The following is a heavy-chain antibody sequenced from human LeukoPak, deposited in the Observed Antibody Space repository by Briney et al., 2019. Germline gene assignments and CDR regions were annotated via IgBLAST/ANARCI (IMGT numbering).Heavy chain of an antibody. CDR3: ARFHSGPSGWYVLWYFDL. V-gene: IGHV4-4*09. J-gene: IGHJ2*01. Sequence: SETLSLTCTVSGGSVSSYYWSWIRQPPGKGLEWIGYIYNSESTNYNSSLQSRVTMSLDTSKNQLFLKLSSATAADTAVYYCARFHSGPSGWYVLWYFDLWGRGTLVTVSS. CDR2: IYNSEST. D-gene: IGHD6-19*01. CDR1: GGSVSSYY.